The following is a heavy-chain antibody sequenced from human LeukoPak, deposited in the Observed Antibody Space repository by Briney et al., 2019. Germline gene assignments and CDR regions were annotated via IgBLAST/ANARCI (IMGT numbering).Heavy chain of an antibody. CDR1: GFTFNNYA. CDR2: ISSSGDIT. CDR3: AKSRTIFGVVIIGDYFDY. V-gene: IGHV3-23*01. Sequence: PGGSLRLSCAASGFTFNNYAMSWVRQAPGKGLEWVSAISSSGDITFYADSVKGRFTISRDNSKNTLYLQMNSLRAEDTAVYYCAKSRTIFGVVIIGDYFDYWGQGTLVTVSS. D-gene: IGHD3-3*01. J-gene: IGHJ4*02.